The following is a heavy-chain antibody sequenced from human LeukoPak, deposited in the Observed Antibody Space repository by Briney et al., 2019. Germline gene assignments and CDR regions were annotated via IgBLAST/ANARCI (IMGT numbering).Heavy chain of an antibody. Sequence: SETLSLTCTVSGGSISSYYWSWIRQPAGKGLEWIGRIYTSGSTNYNPSLKSRVTMSVDTSKNQFSLKLSSVTAADTAEYYCARDSSVWNWFDPWGQGTLVTVSS. CDR1: GGSISSYY. J-gene: IGHJ5*02. V-gene: IGHV4-4*07. CDR3: ARDSSVWNWFDP. D-gene: IGHD5/OR15-5a*01. CDR2: IYTSGST.